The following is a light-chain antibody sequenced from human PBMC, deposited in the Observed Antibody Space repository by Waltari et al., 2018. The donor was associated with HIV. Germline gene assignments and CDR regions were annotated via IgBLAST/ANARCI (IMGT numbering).Light chain of an antibody. J-gene: IGKJ2*01. CDR3: QQSYSAPFT. V-gene: IGKV1-39*01. Sequence: DIQMTQSPSSLSASVRDRATITCRASQSINSDLNWYQQKPGKAPSFLIYGASSLQSGVPTRFSGSGSGTEFSLTFSSLQPEDFATYYCQQSYSAPFTFGQGTKLHVK. CDR2: GAS. CDR1: QSINSD.